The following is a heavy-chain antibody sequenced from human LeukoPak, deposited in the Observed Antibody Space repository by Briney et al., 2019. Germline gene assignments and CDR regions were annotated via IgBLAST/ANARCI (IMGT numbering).Heavy chain of an antibody. V-gene: IGHV3-30*04. D-gene: IGHD6-13*01. Sequence: GRSLRLSCAASGFTFRSYAMHWVRQAPGKGLEWVALISYDESNKYYADSVKGRFTISRDNSKNTLYLQMNSLRAEDTAVYYCARQSIPRYSSSWYYFDYWGQGTLVTVSS. CDR2: ISYDESNK. J-gene: IGHJ4*02. CDR3: ARQSIPRYSSSWYYFDY. CDR1: GFTFRSYA.